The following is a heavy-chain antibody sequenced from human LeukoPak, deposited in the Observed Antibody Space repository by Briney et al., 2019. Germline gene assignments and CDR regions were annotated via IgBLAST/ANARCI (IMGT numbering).Heavy chain of an antibody. D-gene: IGHD3-22*01. J-gene: IGHJ3*02. Sequence: SVQVSCKASPFIXSRSPVHWLRQARAQHLECIGLSFIGSGHTNFVLTFQERVTMTREMYTGTAYMELRSLRFEDTAVYYCAAGNYYDSSGYYPYAFDIWGQGTMVTVSS. V-gene: IGHV1-58*01. CDR2: SFIGSGHT. CDR3: AAGNYYDSSGYYPYAFDI. CDR1: PFIXSRSP.